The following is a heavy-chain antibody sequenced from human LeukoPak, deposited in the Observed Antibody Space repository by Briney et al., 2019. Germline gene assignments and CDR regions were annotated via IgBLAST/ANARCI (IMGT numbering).Heavy chain of an antibody. D-gene: IGHD2/OR15-2a*01. CDR3: ARSMGALDI. CDR1: GGSFSGYY. Sequence: SETLSLTCAVYGGSFSGYYWSWIRQPPGKGLEWIGEINHSGSTNYNPSLKSRVTISVDTSKNQFSLKLSSVTAADTAVYYCARSMGALDIWGQGTMVTVSS. CDR2: INHSGST. V-gene: IGHV4-34*01. J-gene: IGHJ3*02.